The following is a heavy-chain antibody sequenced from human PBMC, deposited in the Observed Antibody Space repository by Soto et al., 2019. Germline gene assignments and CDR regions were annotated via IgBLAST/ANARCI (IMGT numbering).Heavy chain of an antibody. CDR1: GDTFSSYA. D-gene: IGHD2-2*01. V-gene: IGHV1-69*12. CDR3: ARHDCISSSCYYYYYDVMDV. CDR2: IIPFFDTA. Sequence: QVQLVQSGAEVKKPGSSVKVSCKASGDTFSSYAISWVRQAPGQGLEWMGGIIPFFDTANYAQQFQGRVTITADESTSTAYMELSSLRSEDTAVYYCARHDCISSSCYYYYYDVMDVWGQGTTVTVSS. J-gene: IGHJ6*02.